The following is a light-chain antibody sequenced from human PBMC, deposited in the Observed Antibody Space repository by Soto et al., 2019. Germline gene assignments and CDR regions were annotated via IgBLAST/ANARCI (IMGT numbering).Light chain of an antibody. V-gene: IGKV1-39*01. CDR3: LQDHNYFWT. J-gene: IGKJ1*01. CDR1: QSISSY. CDR2: AAS. Sequence: DIQMTQSPSSLSASVGDRVTITCRASQSISSYLNWYQQKPGKAPKLLIYAASSLQSGVPSRFSGSGSGTEFTLTISSLQPEDFATYFCLQDHNYFWTFGQGTKVDIK.